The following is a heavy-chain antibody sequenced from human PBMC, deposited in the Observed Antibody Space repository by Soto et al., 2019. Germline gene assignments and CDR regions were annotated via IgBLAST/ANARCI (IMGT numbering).Heavy chain of an antibody. CDR2: ISGGGTTV. V-gene: IGHV3-11*01. Sequence: PGGSLRLSCAASGFAFSDFYMSWTRQAPGKGLEWISYISGGGTTVFYADSEKGRFTISRDNAQKSLYLQMDSLTSEDTAIYYCARDREPSVYHGMAVWGQGTTVTVSS. CDR1: GFAFSDFY. J-gene: IGHJ6*02. CDR3: ARDREPSVYHGMAV.